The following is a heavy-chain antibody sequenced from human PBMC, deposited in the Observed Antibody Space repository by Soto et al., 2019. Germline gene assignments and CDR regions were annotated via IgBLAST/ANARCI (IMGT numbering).Heavy chain of an antibody. Sequence: EVQLLESGGGLVQPGGSLRLSCAASGFTFSSYAMSWVRQAPGKGLERVSATSGSGGSTYYADSVKGRFTISRDNSKSTLYLQKSSVRAENTAVYYCAKGGMVRGAFYYYIGMDAWGQGATVTVSS. D-gene: IGHD3-10*01. CDR3: AKGGMVRGAFYYYIGMDA. CDR2: TSGSGGST. CDR1: GFTFSSYA. V-gene: IGHV3-23*01. J-gene: IGHJ6*02.